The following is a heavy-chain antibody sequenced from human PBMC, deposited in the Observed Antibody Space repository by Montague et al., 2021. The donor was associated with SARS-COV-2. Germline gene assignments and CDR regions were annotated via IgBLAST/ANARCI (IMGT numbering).Heavy chain of an antibody. D-gene: IGHD3-22*01. CDR3: VKGSGYP. CDR2: IYDSGST. V-gene: IGHV4-61*01. Sequence: SETRSLTCTVTGDSVISDKYYWSWIRQPPGKGLEWIGFIYDSGSTSYNPSLYSRVTITIDTSKNQFSLNLMSVTPADTAVYYCVKGSGYPWGQGTLVTVSS. CDR1: GDSVISDKYY. J-gene: IGHJ5*02.